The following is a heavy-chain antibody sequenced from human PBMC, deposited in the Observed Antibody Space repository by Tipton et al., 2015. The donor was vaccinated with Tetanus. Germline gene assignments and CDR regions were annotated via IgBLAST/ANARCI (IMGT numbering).Heavy chain of an antibody. CDR1: GYSFSDYY. J-gene: IGHJ4*02. Sequence: SLRLSCAGSGYSFSDYYMSWIRQAPGKGLEWVAYINGSGDFTSYADSVKGRFSISRDNAKNTLYLQMNSLRVEDTAVYYCVRDGGSSGWLAYWGQGTLVTVSS. D-gene: IGHD6-19*01. CDR3: VRDGGSSGWLAY. V-gene: IGHV3-11*05. CDR2: INGSGDFT.